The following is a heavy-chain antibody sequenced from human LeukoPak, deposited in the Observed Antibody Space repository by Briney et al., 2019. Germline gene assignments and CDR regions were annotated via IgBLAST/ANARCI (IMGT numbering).Heavy chain of an antibody. D-gene: IGHD6-19*01. CDR1: GYTFTSYG. Sequence: ASVKVSCKASGYTFTSYGIRWVRQAPGQGLEWMGWISAYNGNTNYAQKLQGRVTMTTDTSTSTAYMELRSLRSDDTAVYYCARVDFARYSSGWYFDYWGQGTLVTVSS. V-gene: IGHV1-18*01. CDR2: ISAYNGNT. CDR3: ARVDFARYSSGWYFDY. J-gene: IGHJ4*02.